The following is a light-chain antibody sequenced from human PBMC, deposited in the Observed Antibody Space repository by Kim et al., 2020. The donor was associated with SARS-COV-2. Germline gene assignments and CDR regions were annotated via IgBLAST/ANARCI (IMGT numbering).Light chain of an antibody. Sequence: QSALTQPASVSGSPGQSITISCTGTSSDVGGYNYVSWYQQHPGKAPELMIYDVSKRPSGVSNRFSGSKSGNTASLTISGLQTEDEADYYCSSYTSSNTWEFGGGTQLTVL. V-gene: IGLV2-14*01. CDR2: DVS. J-gene: IGLJ3*02. CDR3: SSYTSSNTWE. CDR1: SSDVGGYNY.